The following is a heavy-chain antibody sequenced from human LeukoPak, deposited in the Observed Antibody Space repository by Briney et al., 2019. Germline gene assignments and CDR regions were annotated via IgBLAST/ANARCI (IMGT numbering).Heavy chain of an antibody. J-gene: IGHJ5*02. CDR2: INPNSGGT. V-gene: IGHV1-2*02. CDR1: GYTFTGYY. Sequence: GASVKVSCKASGYTFTGYYMHWVRQAPGQGLEWMGWINPNSGGTNYAQKFQGRVTMTRDTSISTAYMELSRLRSDDTAVYYCARDRDGGCSSTSCYGRRWFDPWGQGTLVTVSS. D-gene: IGHD2-2*01. CDR3: ARDRDGGCSSTSCYGRRWFDP.